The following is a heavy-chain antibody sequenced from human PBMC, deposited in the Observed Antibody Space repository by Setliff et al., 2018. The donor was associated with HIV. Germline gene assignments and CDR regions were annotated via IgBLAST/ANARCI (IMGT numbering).Heavy chain of an antibody. CDR3: ARDRGWLADC. CDR2: ISAYNGNT. Sequence: GASVKVSCKASGGTFSSYAISWVRQAPGQGLEWMGWISAYNGNTKYAQKLQGRVTMTTDTSTSTAYMELSSLRSEDTAVYFCARDRGWLADCWGQGTLVTVS. D-gene: IGHD3-10*01. V-gene: IGHV1-18*01. J-gene: IGHJ4*02. CDR1: GGTFSSYA.